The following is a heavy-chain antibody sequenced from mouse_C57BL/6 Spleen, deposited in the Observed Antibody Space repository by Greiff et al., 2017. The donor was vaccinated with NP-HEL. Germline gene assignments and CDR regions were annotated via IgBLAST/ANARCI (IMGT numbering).Heavy chain of an antibody. CDR1: GFTFSSYA. Sequence: EVKLVESGGGLVKPGGSLKLSCAASGFTFSSYAMSWVRQTPEKRLEWVATISDGGSYTYYPDNVKGRFTISRDNAKNNLYLQMSHLKSEDTAMYYCARDAGSSYFAYWGQGTLVTVSA. V-gene: IGHV5-4*01. D-gene: IGHD1-1*01. CDR2: ISDGGSYT. J-gene: IGHJ3*01. CDR3: ARDAGSSYFAY.